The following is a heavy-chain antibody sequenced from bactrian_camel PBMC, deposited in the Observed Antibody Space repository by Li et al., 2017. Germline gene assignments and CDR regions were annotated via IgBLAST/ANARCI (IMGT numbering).Heavy chain of an antibody. J-gene: IGHJ4*01. D-gene: IGHD1*01. V-gene: IGHV3-3*01. CDR1: GDAFISSC. CDR2: IWRRGGST. Sequence: HVQLVESGGGSVQAGGSLRLSCAVSGDAFISSCVAWFRQRPGQEREGVAAIWRRGGSTYYSDDVKGRFAISQDHAKNTVYLQVNSLKPEDTALYYCAPEGPYADKCWPLSGGGQGTQVTVS.